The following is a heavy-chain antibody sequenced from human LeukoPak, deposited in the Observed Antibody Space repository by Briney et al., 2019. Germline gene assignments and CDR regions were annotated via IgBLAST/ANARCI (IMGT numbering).Heavy chain of an antibody. Sequence: PGGSLRLSCAASGFTFSSYAMSWVRQAPGKGLEWVSVIYSGGSTYYADSVKGRFTISRDNSKNTLYLQMNSLRAEDTAVYYCARRASPYSGSYLLYFDYWGQGTLVTVSS. J-gene: IGHJ4*02. CDR1: GFTFSSYA. CDR3: ARRASPYSGSYLLYFDY. V-gene: IGHV3-66*01. D-gene: IGHD1-26*01. CDR2: IYSGGST.